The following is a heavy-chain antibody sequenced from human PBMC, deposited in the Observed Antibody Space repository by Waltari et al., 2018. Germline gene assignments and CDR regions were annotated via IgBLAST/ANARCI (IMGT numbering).Heavy chain of an antibody. Sequence: EVQLVESGGGLIQPGGSLRLSCAASGFTVSSNYMTWVRQAPGKGLGWVSISYTGGTTYYADSVKGRFAISTDNSKNTLYLQMNSLRVEDTAVYYCARDRTRVGGMDVWGQGTTVTVSS. V-gene: IGHV3-53*01. CDR1: GFTVSSNY. CDR3: ARDRTRVGGMDV. D-gene: IGHD4-17*01. CDR2: SYTGGTT. J-gene: IGHJ6*02.